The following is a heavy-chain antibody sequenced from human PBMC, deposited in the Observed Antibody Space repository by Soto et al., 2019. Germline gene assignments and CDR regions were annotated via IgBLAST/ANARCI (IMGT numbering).Heavy chain of an antibody. Sequence: EVQVLESGGGLVQPGGSLRLSCAASGFTFSSYTMAWVRQAPGKGLEWVSSISGSGGSPYYADSVQGRFTISRDNYKNTVSLQMTSLRAEDTATYHCTKARCTGDDCYVPDHWGHGTLVIVSS. CDR2: ISGSGGSP. V-gene: IGHV3-23*01. CDR1: GFTFSSYT. CDR3: TKARCTGDDCYVPDH. J-gene: IGHJ5*02. D-gene: IGHD2-21*01.